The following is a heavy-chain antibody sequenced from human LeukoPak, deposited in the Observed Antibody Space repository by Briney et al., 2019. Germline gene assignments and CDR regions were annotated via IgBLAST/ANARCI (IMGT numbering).Heavy chain of an antibody. D-gene: IGHD6-19*01. CDR3: ARGRKSSIAVAGRLWWYFDL. J-gene: IGHJ2*01. V-gene: IGHV4-59*01. CDR1: GSSISSYY. Sequence: SETLSLTCTVSGSSISSYYWSWIRQPPGKGLEWIGYIYYSGSTNYNPSLKSRVTISVDTSKNQFSLKLSSVTAADTAVYYCARGRKSSIAVAGRLWWYFDLWGRGTLVTVSS. CDR2: IYYSGST.